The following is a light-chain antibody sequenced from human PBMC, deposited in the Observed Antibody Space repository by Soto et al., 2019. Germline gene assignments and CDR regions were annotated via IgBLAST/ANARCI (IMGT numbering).Light chain of an antibody. J-gene: IGKJ3*01. CDR1: QNIGNF. Sequence: EMVLPQSPSNMSLSPGEIPTLSCRASQNIGNFLAWYQHKPGQAPRLLIYEASKRATGIPARFSGSGSATDFTLTISSLEPADFAVYYGQQRTTWPPLFAFGPGTRVYIK. CDR3: QQRTTWPPLFA. V-gene: IGKV3-11*01. CDR2: EAS.